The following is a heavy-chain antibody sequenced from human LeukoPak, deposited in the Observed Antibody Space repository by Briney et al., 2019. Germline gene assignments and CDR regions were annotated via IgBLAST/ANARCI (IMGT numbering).Heavy chain of an antibody. J-gene: IGHJ4*02. CDR2: ISAYNGNT. D-gene: IGHD6-13*01. CDR3: ARVLGGAAAFDY. CDR1: GYTFTTYG. V-gene: IGHV1-18*04. Sequence: ASVKVSCKASGYTFTTYGISWVRQAPGQGLEWMGWISAYNGNTNYAQKLQRRVTITTDTSTSTAYMELRSLRSDDTAVYYCARVLGGAAAFDYWGQGTLVTVSS.